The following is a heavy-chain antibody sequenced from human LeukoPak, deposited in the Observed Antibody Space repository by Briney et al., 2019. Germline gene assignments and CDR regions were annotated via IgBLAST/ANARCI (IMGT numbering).Heavy chain of an antibody. CDR2: INPNSGT. D-gene: IGHD3-10*01. CDR1: GYTFSGYY. V-gene: IGHV1-2*02. J-gene: IGHJ3*02. Sequence: ASVKVSCKASGYTFSGYYIHWVRQGPGQGLEWMGWINPNSGTNYAQNFQGRVTMTRDTSISTAYMELSRLRSDDTAVYYCASPSRVYYYASGSYYGAFDIWGQGTMVTVSS. CDR3: ASPSRVYYYASGSYYGAFDI.